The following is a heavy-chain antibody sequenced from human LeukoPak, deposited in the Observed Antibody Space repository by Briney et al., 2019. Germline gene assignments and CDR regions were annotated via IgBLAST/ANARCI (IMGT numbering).Heavy chain of an antibody. CDR2: IYYSGST. V-gene: IGHV4-39*01. D-gene: IGHD6-19*01. CDR1: GGSISSSSYY. Sequence: PSETLSLTCTVSGGSISSSSYYWGWIRQPPGKGLEWIGSIYYSGSTYYNPSLKSRVTISVDTSKNQFSLKLSSVTAADTAVYYCARGPDDGYSSGWSDFGNWFDPWGQGTLVTVSS. CDR3: ARGPDDGYSSGWSDFGNWFDP. J-gene: IGHJ5*02.